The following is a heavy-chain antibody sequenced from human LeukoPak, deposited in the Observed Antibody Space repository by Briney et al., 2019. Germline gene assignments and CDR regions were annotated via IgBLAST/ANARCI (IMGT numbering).Heavy chain of an antibody. CDR1: GYTFTSYD. Sequence: GASVKVSCKASGYTFTSYDINWVRQATGQGLEWMGWMNPNSGNTGYAQKFQGRVTITRNTSISTAYMELSSLRSEDTAVYYCTRVRGGGSTLNDAFDIWGQGTMVTVSS. V-gene: IGHV1-8*03. CDR3: TRVRGGGSTLNDAFDI. J-gene: IGHJ3*02. CDR2: MNPNSGNT. D-gene: IGHD3-16*01.